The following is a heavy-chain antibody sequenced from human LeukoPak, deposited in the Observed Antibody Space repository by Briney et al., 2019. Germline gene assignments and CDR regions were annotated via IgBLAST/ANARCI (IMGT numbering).Heavy chain of an antibody. CDR1: GGTFSSYG. J-gene: IGHJ3*02. CDR3: ARDDGCCSYKYQLGAFDI. V-gene: IGHV1-69*13. D-gene: IGHD1-1*01. CDR2: IIPIFGPT. Sequence: ASVKVSCKASGGTFSSYGVSWVRQAPRQGLEWVGSIIPIFGPTNYAQKFQGRVTITADESTGTAYMELSSLGAEDTAMYYCARDDGCCSYKYQLGAFDIWGQGTMVTVSS.